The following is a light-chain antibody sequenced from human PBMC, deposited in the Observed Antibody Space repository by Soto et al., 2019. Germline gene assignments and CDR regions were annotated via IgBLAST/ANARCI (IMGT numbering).Light chain of an antibody. Sequence: DIPMTQSPSTLSASVGDRVTITCRASQSISSWLVWYQQKPGKAPKLLIYKASSLQSGVPSRFSGSGSGTEFTLTISSLQPDDFATYYCQQYNSYPLTFGQGTKVEIK. J-gene: IGKJ1*01. CDR2: KAS. CDR3: QQYNSYPLT. V-gene: IGKV1-5*03. CDR1: QSISSW.